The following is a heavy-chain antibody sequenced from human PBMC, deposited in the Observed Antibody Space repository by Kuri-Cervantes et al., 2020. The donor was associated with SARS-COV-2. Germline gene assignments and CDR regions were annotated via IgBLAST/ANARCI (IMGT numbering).Heavy chain of an antibody. Sequence: SVKVSCKASGGTFSSYAISWVRQAPGQGLEWMGGIIPIFGTANYAQKFQGRVTITADESTSTAYMELSSLRSEDTAVYYCARAGVAGYSSGWNPYYYYGMDFWAQGTRSPSP. V-gene: IGHV1-69*13. CDR1: GGTFSSYA. CDR2: IIPIFGTA. D-gene: IGHD6-19*01. CDR3: ARAGVAGYSSGWNPYYYYGMDF. J-gene: IGHJ6*02.